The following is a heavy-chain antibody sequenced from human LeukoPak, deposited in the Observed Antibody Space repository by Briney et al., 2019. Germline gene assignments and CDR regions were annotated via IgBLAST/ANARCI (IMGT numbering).Heavy chain of an antibody. D-gene: IGHD2-2*01. CDR3: ARERGGSTSPFDY. V-gene: IGHV3-7*01. CDR2: IKHDGSEK. J-gene: IGHJ4*02. CDR1: GFTFSGYW. Sequence: GGSLRLSCAASGFTFSGYWMSWVRQAPGKGLEWVANIKHDGSEKFYVDSVKGRFTISRDNAKNSLYLQMNSLRAEDTAVYYCARERGGSTSPFDYWGQGTLVTVSS.